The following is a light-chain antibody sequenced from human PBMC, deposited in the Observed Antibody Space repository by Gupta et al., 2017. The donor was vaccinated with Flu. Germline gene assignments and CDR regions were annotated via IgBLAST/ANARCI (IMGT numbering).Light chain of an antibody. CDR3: QSYDSSLYGYV. Sequence: ATLSCTGSSSNIGEGFDVNWYQHLPGTAPKLLIYDNNNRPSGVPDRFSGSKSGTSASLAITGLQAEDEADYYCQSYDSSLYGYVFGTGTKVTVL. J-gene: IGLJ1*01. CDR1: SSNIGEGFD. CDR2: DNN. V-gene: IGLV1-40*01.